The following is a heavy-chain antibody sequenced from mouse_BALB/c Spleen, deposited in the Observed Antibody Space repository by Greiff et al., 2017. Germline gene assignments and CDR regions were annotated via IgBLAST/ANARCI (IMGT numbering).Heavy chain of an antibody. CDR3: ARREDYRYGRFDY. V-gene: IGHV8-12*01. CDR1: GFSLSTSGMG. CDR2: IYWDDDK. Sequence: QVTLKVSGPGILQPSQTLSLTCSFSGFSLSTSGMGVSWIRQPSGKGLEWLAHIYWDDDKRYNPSLKSRLTISKDTSRNQVFLKITSVDTADTATYYCARREDYRYGRFDYWGQGTTLTVSS. D-gene: IGHD2-14*01. J-gene: IGHJ2*01.